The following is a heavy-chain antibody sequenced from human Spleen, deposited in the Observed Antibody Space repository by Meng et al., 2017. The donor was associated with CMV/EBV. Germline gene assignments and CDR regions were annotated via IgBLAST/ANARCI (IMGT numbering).Heavy chain of an antibody. CDR2: IIPILGIA. V-gene: IGHV1-69*04. J-gene: IGHJ4*02. Sequence: TFRRYTISWVRQAPGQGLEWMGRIIPILGIANSAQKFQGRVTITADKSTRTAYMELSGLTSEDTAVYYCARDSVSYDDYSNYGLDSWGQGSLVTVSS. CDR1: TFRRYT. CDR3: ARDSVSYDDYSNYGLDS. D-gene: IGHD4-11*01.